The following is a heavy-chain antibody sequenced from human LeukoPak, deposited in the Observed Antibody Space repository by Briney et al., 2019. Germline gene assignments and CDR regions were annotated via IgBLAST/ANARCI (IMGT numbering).Heavy chain of an antibody. D-gene: IGHD1-7*01. CDR2: INAGNGNT. J-gene: IGHJ4*02. CDR3: ASSREGRVDSETRLVDY. Sequence: EASVKVSCTASGYTFTSYAMHWVRQAPGQRLEWMGWINAGNGNTKYSQNFQGRVTITRDTSASTAYMELRSLRSEDTAVYYCASSREGRVDSETRLVDYWGQGTLVTVSS. V-gene: IGHV1-3*01. CDR1: GYTFTSYA.